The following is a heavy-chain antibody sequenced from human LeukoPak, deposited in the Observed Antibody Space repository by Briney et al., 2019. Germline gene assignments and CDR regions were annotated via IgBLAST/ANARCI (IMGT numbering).Heavy chain of an antibody. D-gene: IGHD2/OR15-2a*01. Sequence: SETLSLTCAVCGGSISSSSYYWGWIRQPPGKGLEWIVSIYYSGSTYYNPSLKSRVTISVDMSKNQFSLKLSSVTAADTAVYYCARSRVILYYYYYMDVWGKGTTVTVSS. CDR2: IYYSGST. CDR3: ARSRVILYYYYYMDV. J-gene: IGHJ6*03. CDR1: GGSISSSSYY. V-gene: IGHV4-39*01.